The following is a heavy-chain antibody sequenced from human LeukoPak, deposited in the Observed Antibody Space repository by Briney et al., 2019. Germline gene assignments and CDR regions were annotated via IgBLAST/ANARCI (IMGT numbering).Heavy chain of an antibody. CDR2: IYTSGIT. V-gene: IGHV4-61*02. D-gene: IGHD2-2*01. Sequence: SQTLSLXCTVSGGSISSGSYYWTWIRQPAVKGLEWIGRIYTSGITNYNPSLKSRVTISVDTSKNQFSLKLSSMTAADTAVYYCATIVVPAANDYFYMDVWGKGTTVTVSS. CDR1: GGSISSGSYY. CDR3: ATIVVPAANDYFYMDV. J-gene: IGHJ6*03.